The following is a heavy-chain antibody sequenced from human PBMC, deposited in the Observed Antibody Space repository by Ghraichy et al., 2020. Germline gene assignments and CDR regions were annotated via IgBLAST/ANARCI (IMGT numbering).Heavy chain of an antibody. CDR3: ARDAVVVAATPGCVDY. V-gene: IGHV3-48*01. CDR2: ISSSSSTI. Sequence: GESLRLSCAASGFTFSSYSMNWVRQAPGKGLEWVSYISSSSSTIYYADSVKGRFTISRDNAKNSLYLQMNSLRAEDTAVYYCARDAVVVAATPGCVDYWGQGTLVTVSS. D-gene: IGHD2-15*01. CDR1: GFTFSSYS. J-gene: IGHJ4*02.